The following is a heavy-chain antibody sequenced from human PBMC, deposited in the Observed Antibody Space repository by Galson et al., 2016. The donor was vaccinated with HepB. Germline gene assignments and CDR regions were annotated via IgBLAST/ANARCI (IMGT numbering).Heavy chain of an antibody. J-gene: IGHJ4*02. CDR3: ARDGTGSGSYPGPFY. D-gene: IGHD1-26*01. CDR2: IDGESGII. Sequence: GKGLEWISYIDGESGIILYADSVKGRFTISRDNAENSLHLQMNTLRGEDTAMYYCARDGTGSGSYPGPFYWGQGALVTVSS. V-gene: IGHV3-48*04.